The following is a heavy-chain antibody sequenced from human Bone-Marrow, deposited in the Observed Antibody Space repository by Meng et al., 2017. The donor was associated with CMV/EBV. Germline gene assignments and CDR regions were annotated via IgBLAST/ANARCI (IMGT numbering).Heavy chain of an antibody. D-gene: IGHD2-2*02. V-gene: IGHV4-34*01. CDR2: INHSGST. Sequence: SQTLSLTCAVYGGSFSGYYWSWIRQPPGKGLEWIGEINHSGSTNYNPSLKSRVTISVDTSKNQFPLKLSSVTAADTAVYYCARGGYCSSTSCYRGVVRSYYYYGMDVWGQGTTVTVSS. J-gene: IGHJ6*02. CDR3: ARGGYCSSTSCYRGVVRSYYYYGMDV. CDR1: GGSFSGYY.